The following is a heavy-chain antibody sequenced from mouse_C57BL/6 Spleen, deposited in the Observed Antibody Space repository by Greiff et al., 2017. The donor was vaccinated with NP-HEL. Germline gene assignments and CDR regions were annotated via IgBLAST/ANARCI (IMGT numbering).Heavy chain of an antibody. D-gene: IGHD1-1*01. Sequence: QVQLQQPGAELVKPGASVKMSCKASGYTFTSYWITWVKQRPGQGLEWIGDIYPGSGSTNYNEKFKSKATLTVDTSSSTAYMQLSSLTSEDSAVYYCARRVLYYYGSSYYAMDYWGQGTSGTVSS. CDR3: ARRVLYYYGSSYYAMDY. V-gene: IGHV1-55*01. J-gene: IGHJ4*01. CDR2: IYPGSGST. CDR1: GYTFTSYW.